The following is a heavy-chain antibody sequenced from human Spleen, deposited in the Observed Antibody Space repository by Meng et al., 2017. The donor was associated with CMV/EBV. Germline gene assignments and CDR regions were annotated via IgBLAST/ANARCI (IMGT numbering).Heavy chain of an antibody. D-gene: IGHD2-15*01. CDR3: ARRYCSGGSCFLRGYYGMDI. CDR1: GGSFSGYY. Sequence: SETLSLTCAVYGGSFSGYYWSWIRQPPGKGLEWIGEINHSGSTNYNPSLKSRVTISVDTSKNQFSLKLSSVTAADTAVYYCARRYCSGGSCFLRGYYGMDIWGPGTTVTVSS. V-gene: IGHV4-34*01. CDR2: INHSGST. J-gene: IGHJ6*02.